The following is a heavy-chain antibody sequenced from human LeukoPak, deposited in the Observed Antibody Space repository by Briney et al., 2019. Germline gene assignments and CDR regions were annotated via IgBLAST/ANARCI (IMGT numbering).Heavy chain of an antibody. V-gene: IGHV1-2*02. Sequence: GASVKVSCKASGYTFTGYYMHWVRQAPGQGLEWMGWINPNSGGTNYAQKFQGRVTMTRDTSISTAYMELSRLRSDDTAVYYCARDHPYFDRLQAGIFDYWGRGTLVTVSS. D-gene: IGHD3-9*01. CDR1: GYTFTGYY. CDR3: ARDHPYFDRLQAGIFDY. J-gene: IGHJ4*02. CDR2: INPNSGGT.